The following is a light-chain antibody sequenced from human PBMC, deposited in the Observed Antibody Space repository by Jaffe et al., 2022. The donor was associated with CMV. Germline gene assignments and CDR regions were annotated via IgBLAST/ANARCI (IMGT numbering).Light chain of an antibody. V-gene: IGKV1-27*01. CDR2: SAS. CDR3: QKYNSAPHT. J-gene: IGKJ2*01. Sequence: DIQMTQSPSSLSASVGDRVTITCRASQDISNYLAWFQQKPGKVPKLLIHSASILQSGVPSRFSGSGSGTDFSLTISNLQTEDVAIYFCQKYNSAPHTFGQGTRLEIK. CDR1: QDISNY.